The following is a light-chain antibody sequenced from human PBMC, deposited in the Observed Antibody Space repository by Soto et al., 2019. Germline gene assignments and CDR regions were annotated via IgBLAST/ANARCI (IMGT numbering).Light chain of an antibody. Sequence: DIVMTQSPDSLTLSLGETATINCKSSRSLLYDSNNKNYFAWFQQKPGQPPRPLLYWASTWESGVPDRFSGSGSGADFTLTISNLQAEDVAVYYCQQYYTTPRTFGQGTKLEIK. J-gene: IGKJ2*01. CDR3: QQYYTTPRT. CDR1: RSLLYDSNNKNY. CDR2: WAS. V-gene: IGKV4-1*01.